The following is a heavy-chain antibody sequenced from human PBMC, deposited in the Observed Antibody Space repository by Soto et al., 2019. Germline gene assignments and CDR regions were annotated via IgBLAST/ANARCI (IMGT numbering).Heavy chain of an antibody. D-gene: IGHD2-21*02. J-gene: IGHJ6*02. CDR2: INPSGGST. CDR1: GYTFTSYY. Sequence: KASGYTFTSYYMHWVRQAPGQGLEWMGIINPSGGSTSYAQKFQGRVTMTRDTSTSTVYMELSSLRSEDTAVYYCAREDNIVVVTAYYYYGMDVWGQGTTVTVSS. CDR3: AREDNIVVVTAYYYYGMDV. V-gene: IGHV1-46*01.